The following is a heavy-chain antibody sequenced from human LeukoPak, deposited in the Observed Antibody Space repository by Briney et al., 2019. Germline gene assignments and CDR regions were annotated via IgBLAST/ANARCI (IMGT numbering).Heavy chain of an antibody. Sequence: GGSLRLSCAASGFTFSSYAMSWVRQAPGKGLEWVSGITGSGGSTYYVDSVKGRFTISRDNSKNTLYLQMNSLRAEDTAVYYCAKDQYSSGWYFTYQFDYWGQGTLVTVSS. CDR3: AKDQYSSGWYFTYQFDY. D-gene: IGHD6-19*01. V-gene: IGHV3-23*01. J-gene: IGHJ4*02. CDR1: GFTFSSYA. CDR2: ITGSGGST.